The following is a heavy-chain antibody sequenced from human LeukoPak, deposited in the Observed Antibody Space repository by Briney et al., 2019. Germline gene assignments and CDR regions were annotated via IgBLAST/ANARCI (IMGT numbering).Heavy chain of an antibody. CDR1: GYTFTGYY. D-gene: IGHD6-19*01. J-gene: IGHJ5*02. Sequence: ASVKVSCKASGYTFTGYYMHWVRQAPGQGLEWMGWINPNSGGTNYAQKFQGWVTVTRDTSISTAYMELSRLRSDDTAVYYCARERADSSGWDEGWFDPWGQGTLVTVSS. CDR3: ARERADSSGWDEGWFDP. V-gene: IGHV1-2*04. CDR2: INPNSGGT.